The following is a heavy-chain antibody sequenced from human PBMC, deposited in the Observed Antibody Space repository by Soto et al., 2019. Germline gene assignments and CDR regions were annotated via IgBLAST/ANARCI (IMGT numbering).Heavy chain of an antibody. CDR1: GFSLSTSGVG. V-gene: IGHV2-5*05. CDR2: TYWDDAK. J-gene: IGHJ4*02. Sequence: QITLKESGPTLVKPTQTLTLTCTFSGFSLSTSGVGVGWMHQPPEKALEWLALTYWDDAKRYGPSLKSRLTIIKDTSKNHVVLTMTNMDPVDTATYYCAHRRLQRGTPLHYWGQGTLVTVSS. CDR3: AHRRLQRGTPLHY. D-gene: IGHD1-1*01.